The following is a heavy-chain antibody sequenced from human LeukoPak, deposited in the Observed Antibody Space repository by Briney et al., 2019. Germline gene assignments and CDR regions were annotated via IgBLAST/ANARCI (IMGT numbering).Heavy chain of an antibody. CDR3: VRERGCSAASCVAYYFDL. CDR1: GFTRSPYG. V-gene: IGHV3-21*01. D-gene: IGHD2-15*01. J-gene: IGHJ4*02. Sequence: GGSLRLSCAASGFTRSPYGMDWVRQAPGKGLEWVSSISSSTRFVWDGDSVKGRFTISRDNAKNSLFLQMDSLRAEDTAVYYCVRERGCSAASCVAYYFDLWGQGTLVTVSS. CDR2: ISSSTRFV.